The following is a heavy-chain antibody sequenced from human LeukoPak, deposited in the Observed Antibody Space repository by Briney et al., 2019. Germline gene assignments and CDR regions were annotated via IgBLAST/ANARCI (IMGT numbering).Heavy chain of an antibody. D-gene: IGHD3-10*01. CDR2: IKSKTDGGTT. Sequence: GGSLRLSCAASGFTFDDYAMSWVRQAPGKGLEWVGRIKSKTDGGTTDYAAPVKGRFTISRDDSKNTLYLQMNSLKTEDTAVYYCTTGTRITMVRGVPAYYYGMDVWGQGTTVTVSS. CDR3: TTGTRITMVRGVPAYYYGMDV. CDR1: GFTFDDYA. J-gene: IGHJ6*02. V-gene: IGHV3-15*01.